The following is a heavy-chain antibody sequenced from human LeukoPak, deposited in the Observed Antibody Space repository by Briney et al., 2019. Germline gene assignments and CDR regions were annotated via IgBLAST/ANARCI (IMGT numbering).Heavy chain of an antibody. CDR1: GFTFSSCA. J-gene: IGHJ3*02. Sequence: QPGGSLRLSCAASGFTFSSCAMSWVRQAPGKGLEWVSAISGSGGSTYYADSVKGRFTISRDNSKNTLFLQMSSLRAEDTALYYCARGGDGYNFDAFHIWGQGTMVTVSS. CDR3: ARGGDGYNFDAFHI. V-gene: IGHV3-23*01. D-gene: IGHD5-24*01. CDR2: ISGSGGST.